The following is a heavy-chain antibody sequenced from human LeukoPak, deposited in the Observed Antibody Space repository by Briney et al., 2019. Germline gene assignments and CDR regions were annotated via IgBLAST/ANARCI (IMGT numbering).Heavy chain of an antibody. Sequence: ASVKVSCRASGYTFPSYFMHWVRQAPGQGLEWMGIINPTGGSTTYAQKFQGRVTMTRDTSTSTVYMELSSLRSDDTAVYYCARTAARRFDYWGQGTLVTVSS. CDR1: GYTFPSYF. V-gene: IGHV1-46*01. CDR3: ARTAARRFDY. D-gene: IGHD6-6*01. CDR2: INPTGGST. J-gene: IGHJ4*02.